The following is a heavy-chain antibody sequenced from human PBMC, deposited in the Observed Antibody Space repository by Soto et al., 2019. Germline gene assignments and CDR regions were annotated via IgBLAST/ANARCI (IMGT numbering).Heavy chain of an antibody. Sequence: TLSLTCTVSGGSISSYYWSWIRQPPGKGLEWIGYIYYSGSTNYNPSLKSRVTISVDTSKNQFSLKLSSVTAADTAVYYCARGYYYDSSGYYVMEPEYYFDYWGQGTLVTVSS. V-gene: IGHV4-59*01. CDR2: IYYSGST. D-gene: IGHD3-22*01. CDR1: GGSISSYY. CDR3: ARGYYYDSSGYYVMEPEYYFDY. J-gene: IGHJ4*02.